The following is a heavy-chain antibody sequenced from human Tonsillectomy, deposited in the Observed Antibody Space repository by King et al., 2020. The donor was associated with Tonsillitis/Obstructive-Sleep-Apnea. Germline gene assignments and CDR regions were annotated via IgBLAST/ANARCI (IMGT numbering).Heavy chain of an antibody. V-gene: IGHV1-58*01. Sequence: QLVESGPEVKKPGTSVKVSCKASGFTFTSSAVQWVRQARGQRLEWIGWIVVGSGNTNYAQKFQERVTITRDMSTSTAYMELSSLRSEDTAVYYCAAVRGYCSSTSCYCPFDYWGQGTLVTVSS. CDR1: GFTFTSSA. CDR3: AAVRGYCSSTSCYCPFDY. CDR2: IVVGSGNT. D-gene: IGHD2-2*01. J-gene: IGHJ4*02.